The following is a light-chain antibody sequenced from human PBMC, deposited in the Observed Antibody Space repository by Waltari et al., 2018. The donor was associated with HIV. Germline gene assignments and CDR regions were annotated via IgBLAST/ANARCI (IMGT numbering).Light chain of an antibody. J-gene: IGLJ2*01. CDR3: ATWDSSLSAVV. CDR2: DNN. V-gene: IGLV1-51*01. Sequence: QSVLTQPPSVSAAPGQKVTISCSGSSSNIGSNYVSWYQQLPGTAPKFLIYDNNKRPSGIPDRFSGSKSGTSATLGITGLRTGDEADYYCATWDSSLSAVVFGGGTKLTVL. CDR1: SSNIGSNY.